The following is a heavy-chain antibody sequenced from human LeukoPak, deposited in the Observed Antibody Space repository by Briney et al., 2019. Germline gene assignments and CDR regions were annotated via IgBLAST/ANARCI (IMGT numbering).Heavy chain of an antibody. D-gene: IGHD2-15*01. V-gene: IGHV3-23*01. Sequence: GGSLRLSCAASGFTFSSYAMSWVRQAPGKGLEWVSAISGSGGSTYYADSVKGRFTISRDNSKNTLYLQMNSLRAEDTAVYYCAKVDCSGSTCYFYYFDYWGQGTLVTVSS. CDR3: AKVDCSGSTCYFYYFDY. CDR2: ISGSGGST. J-gene: IGHJ4*02. CDR1: GFTFSSYA.